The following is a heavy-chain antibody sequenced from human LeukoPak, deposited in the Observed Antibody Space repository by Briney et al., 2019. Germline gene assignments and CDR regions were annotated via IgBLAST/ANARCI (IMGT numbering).Heavy chain of an antibody. V-gene: IGHV4-4*07. CDR1: GGSISSYY. Sequence: PSETLSLTCTVSGGSISSYYWSWIRQPAGKGLEWIGRIYTSGSTNYNPSLKSRVTMSVDTSKNQFSLKLSSVTAADTAVYYCARENYGFGELLHNYYYYYMDVWGKGTTVTISS. J-gene: IGHJ6*03. D-gene: IGHD3-10*01. CDR2: IYTSGST. CDR3: ARENYGFGELLHNYYYYYMDV.